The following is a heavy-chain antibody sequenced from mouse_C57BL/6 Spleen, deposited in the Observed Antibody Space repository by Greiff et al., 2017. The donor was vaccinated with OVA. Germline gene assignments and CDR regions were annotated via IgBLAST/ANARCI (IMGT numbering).Heavy chain of an antibody. CDR1: GYSITSCYY. CDR2: ISYDGSN. Sequence: EVQLQESGPGLVKPSQSLSLTCSVTGYSITSCYYWNWNRQFPGNKREWIGYISYDGSNNYNPSLNNRITITRDTSKNQFFLKLNSVTTEDTAPYSCARGDWDYDCGGGPSWFAYWGQGTLVTVSA. V-gene: IGHV3-6*01. D-gene: IGHD2-4*01. J-gene: IGHJ3*01. CDR3: ARGDWDYDCGGGPSWFAY.